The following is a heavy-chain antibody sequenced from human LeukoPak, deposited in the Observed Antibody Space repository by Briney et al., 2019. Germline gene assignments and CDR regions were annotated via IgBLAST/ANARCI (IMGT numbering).Heavy chain of an antibody. Sequence: GGSLRLSCAASGFTFSSYWMHWVRQAPGKGLVWVSRINSDGSSTSCADSVKGRFTISRDNAKNTLYLQMNSLGAEDTAVYYCARGGRTAVADEEFDYWGQGSLVTVSS. V-gene: IGHV3-74*01. CDR3: ARGGRTAVADEEFDY. D-gene: IGHD6-19*01. CDR2: INSDGSST. CDR1: GFTFSSYW. J-gene: IGHJ4*02.